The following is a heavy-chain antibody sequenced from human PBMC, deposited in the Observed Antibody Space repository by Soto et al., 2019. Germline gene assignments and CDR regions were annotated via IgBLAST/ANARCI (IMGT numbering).Heavy chain of an antibody. CDR1: GGSINRYY. CDR3: ARDEYPNRFDL. V-gene: IGHV4-4*07. Sequence: PSGTLSLTCNVSGGSINRYYWSWTRQLGGRGVEWVGRICRGGSDLYNPSLKSRVTISVDTAKNPFPRMLSSVAAADTAVYFCARDEYPNRFDLWGRGTLFT. CDR2: ICRGGSD. J-gene: IGHJ5*01. D-gene: IGHD2-2*02.